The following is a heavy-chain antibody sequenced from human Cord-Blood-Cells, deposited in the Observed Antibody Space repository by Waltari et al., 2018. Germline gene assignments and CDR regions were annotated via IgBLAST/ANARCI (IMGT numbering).Heavy chain of an antibody. D-gene: IGHD3-3*01. CDR3: ARVSGPPLFWSGYYAFDI. Sequence: QVQLQESGPGLVKPSETLSLTCTVSGGSISSYYWSWIRQPPGKGLEWIGYIYYSGSTNYNPSLKSRVTISVDTSKNQFSLKLSSVTAADTAVYYCARVSGPPLFWSGYYAFDIWGQGTMVTVSS. J-gene: IGHJ3*02. CDR1: GGSISSYY. CDR2: IYYSGST. V-gene: IGHV4-59*01.